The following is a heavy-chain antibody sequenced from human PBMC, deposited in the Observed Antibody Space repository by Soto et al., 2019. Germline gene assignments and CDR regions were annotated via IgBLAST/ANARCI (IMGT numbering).Heavy chain of an antibody. J-gene: IGHJ4*02. V-gene: IGHV4-59*01. D-gene: IGHD3-22*01. CDR1: GDSISSYY. CDR3: ALRSMAVVPEY. CDR2: LYYGRSA. Sequence: QVQLQESGPGLVKPSETLSLTCAVSGDSISSYYCMWIRQPPGKGLESIGYLYYGRSANYNPSLKXRXTXSXXTSTNQYSLTLSSMTAADTAVYYCALRSMAVVPEYWGQGTLVTVSS.